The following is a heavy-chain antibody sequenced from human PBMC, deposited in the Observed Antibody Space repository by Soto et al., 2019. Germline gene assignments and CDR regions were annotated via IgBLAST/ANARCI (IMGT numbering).Heavy chain of an antibody. D-gene: IGHD2-15*01. J-gene: IGHJ1*01. CDR3: ARGVESGGTYFAH. V-gene: IGHV3-30-3*01. Sequence: QVQLVESGGDVVQPGRSLRLSCAASGFTFSSYAMHWVRQAPGKGLEWVAVISYDGANKKYAESVKGRFTISRDNSKNTLDLQMNSLRDEDTAVYYCARGVESGGTYFAHWGQGTLVTVSS. CDR1: GFTFSSYA. CDR2: ISYDGANK.